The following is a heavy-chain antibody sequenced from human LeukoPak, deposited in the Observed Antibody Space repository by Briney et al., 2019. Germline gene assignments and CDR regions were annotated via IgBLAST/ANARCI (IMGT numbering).Heavy chain of an antibody. D-gene: IGHD5-24*01. V-gene: IGHV1-69*05. Sequence: AASVKVSCKASGGTFSSYAISWVRQAPAQGLEWMGGIIPIFGTANYAQKFQGRVTITTDESTSTAYMELSSLRSEDTAVYYCARDRKRRDGYNTLDYWGQGTLVTVSS. CDR1: GGTFSSYA. CDR2: IIPIFGTA. J-gene: IGHJ4*02. CDR3: ARDRKRRDGYNTLDY.